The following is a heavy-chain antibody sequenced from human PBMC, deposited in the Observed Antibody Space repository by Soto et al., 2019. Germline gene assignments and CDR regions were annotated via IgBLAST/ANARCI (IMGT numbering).Heavy chain of an antibody. V-gene: IGHV5-51*01. D-gene: IGHD2-2*01. Sequence: PGESLKISCKGSGYSFTSYWIGWVRQMPGKGLEWMGIIYPGDSDTRYSPSFQGQVTISADKSISTAYLQWSSLKASDTAMYYCARHFSLRLCSSTSCTNYYYYYMNVWGKGTTVTAS. CDR2: IYPGDSDT. CDR1: GYSFTSYW. J-gene: IGHJ6*03. CDR3: ARHFSLRLCSSTSCTNYYYYYMNV.